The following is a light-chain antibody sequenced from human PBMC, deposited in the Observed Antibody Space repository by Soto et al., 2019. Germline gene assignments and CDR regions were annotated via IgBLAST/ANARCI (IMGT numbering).Light chain of an antibody. J-gene: IGKJ4*01. CDR2: DAS. CDR1: QSVSSY. CDR3: QQRSNWPRRT. V-gene: IGKV3-11*01. Sequence: EIVLTQSPATLSLSPGERATLSCRASQSVSSYLAWYQQKPGQAPRLLIYDASNRATGIPARFRGSGSGTDFTLTISSLEPEDFAVYYCQQRSNWPRRTFGGGTKVEIK.